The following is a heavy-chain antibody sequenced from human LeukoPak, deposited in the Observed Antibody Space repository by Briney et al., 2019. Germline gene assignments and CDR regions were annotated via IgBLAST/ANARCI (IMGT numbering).Heavy chain of an antibody. CDR1: GFTFSSYS. Sequence: GGSLRLSCAASGFTFSSYSMNWVRQAPGKGLEWVSSISSSSSYIYYADSVKGRFTISRDNAKNSLYLQMNSLRAEDTAVYYCARPRITMIVVVPDYWGQGTLVTVSS. D-gene: IGHD3-22*01. CDR2: ISSSSSYI. V-gene: IGHV3-21*01. CDR3: ARPRITMIVVVPDY. J-gene: IGHJ4*02.